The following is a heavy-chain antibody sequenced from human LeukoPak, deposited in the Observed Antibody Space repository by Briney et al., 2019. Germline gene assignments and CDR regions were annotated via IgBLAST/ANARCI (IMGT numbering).Heavy chain of an antibody. J-gene: IGHJ4*02. CDR1: GFTFNNYA. V-gene: IGHV3-23*01. Sequence: GGSLRLSCAASGFTFNNYAMSWVRQGPGKGLEWVSGIRGSGANTYYADSVRGRFTISRDNSKNTLYLQMNSLRAEDTAIYYCAKSPGGGWAPRAQREGYFDYWGQGTLVTVSS. CDR3: AKSPGGGWAPRAQREGYFDY. D-gene: IGHD6-25*01. CDR2: IRGSGANT.